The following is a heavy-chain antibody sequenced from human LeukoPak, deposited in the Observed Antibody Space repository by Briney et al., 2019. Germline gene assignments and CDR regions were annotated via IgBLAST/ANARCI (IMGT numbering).Heavy chain of an antibody. D-gene: IGHD3-3*01. V-gene: IGHV3-23*01. J-gene: IGHJ4*02. CDR1: GFTFSSYA. CDR3: AKAEYYDFWSGYYTGFDY. CDR2: ISGSGGST. Sequence: PGGSLRLSCAASGFTFSSYAMSWVRQAPGKGLEWVSAISGSGGSTYYADSVRGRFTISRDNSKNTLYLQMNSLRAEDTAVYYCAKAEYYDFWSGYYTGFDYWGQGTLVTVSS.